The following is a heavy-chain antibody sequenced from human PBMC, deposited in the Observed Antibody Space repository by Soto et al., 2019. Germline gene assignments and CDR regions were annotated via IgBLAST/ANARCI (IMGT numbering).Heavy chain of an antibody. J-gene: IGHJ4*02. Sequence: VQVEESGGGLVLPGGSLRLSCDVSAVSEFIFSDQYMDWVRQAPGKGLEWVGRVRNTVNSLSTAYAASVQGRFTISRDESKKPVYLQMNSLKTEDTAVYFCSRVDPTAKSPDYWGQGTLVTVSS. CDR2: VRNTVNSLST. CDR1: EFIFSDQY. V-gene: IGHV3-72*01. CDR3: SRVDPTAKSPDY. D-gene: IGHD3-9*01.